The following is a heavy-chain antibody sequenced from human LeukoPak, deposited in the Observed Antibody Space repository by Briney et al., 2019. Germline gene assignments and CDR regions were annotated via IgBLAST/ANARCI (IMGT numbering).Heavy chain of an antibody. CDR2: LSSSSVI. Sequence: GGSLRLSCAASGFSFSTYAMDWVRQAPGKGLEWVSYLSSSSVIYHAHSVKGRFTISRDNAKNSQYLQMNSLRAEDTAVYYCAKLAKYFYGSETYYFFEHWGQGTPVTASS. CDR1: GFSFSTYA. D-gene: IGHD3-10*01. V-gene: IGHV3-48*04. CDR3: AKLAKYFYGSETYYFFEH. J-gene: IGHJ4*02.